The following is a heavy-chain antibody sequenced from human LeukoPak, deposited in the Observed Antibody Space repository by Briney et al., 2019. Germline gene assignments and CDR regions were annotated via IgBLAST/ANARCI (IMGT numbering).Heavy chain of an antibody. V-gene: IGHV3-9*01. CDR2: ITWNSGGI. Sequence: GGSLILSCAASGFTFDNYDMHWVRQAPGKGLEWVSGITWNSGGIGYADSVKGRFTISRDNAKNSLYLQMNSLRAEDTALYCCAKGYGDYYYYYGMDVWGLGTTVTVS. CDR1: GFTFDNYD. J-gene: IGHJ6*02. D-gene: IGHD4-17*01. CDR3: AKGYGDYYYYYGMDV.